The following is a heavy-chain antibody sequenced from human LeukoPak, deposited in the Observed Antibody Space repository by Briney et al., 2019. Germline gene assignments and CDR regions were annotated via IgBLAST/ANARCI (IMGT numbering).Heavy chain of an antibody. V-gene: IGHV1-2*06. Sequence: GASVKVSCKASGYTFTSYAMHWVRQAPGQGLEWMGRINPKTGDTNYAQKFQGRVTMTRDTSITTAYMELSSLRSDDTAIYHCATRGSLGDYWGQGTLVTVSS. CDR1: GYTFTSYA. CDR3: ATRGSLGDY. CDR2: INPKTGDT. J-gene: IGHJ4*02. D-gene: IGHD3-10*01.